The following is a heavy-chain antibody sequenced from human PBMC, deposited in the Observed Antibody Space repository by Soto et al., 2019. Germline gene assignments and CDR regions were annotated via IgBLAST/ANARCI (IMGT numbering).Heavy chain of an antibody. CDR2: TSYDGTNK. CDR1: GFTFSNYA. CDR3: ARVEPPFEFVPYYDSSGYYYLYYYGMDV. J-gene: IGHJ6*02. D-gene: IGHD3-22*01. V-gene: IGHV3-30*01. Sequence: GSLRLSCAASGFTFSNYAMHWVRQAPGKGLEWVALTSYDGTNKYADPVKGRFTISRDNSKNTLYLQMNSLRVEDTAVYYCARVEPPFEFVPYYDSSGYYYLYYYGMDVWGQGTTVTAP.